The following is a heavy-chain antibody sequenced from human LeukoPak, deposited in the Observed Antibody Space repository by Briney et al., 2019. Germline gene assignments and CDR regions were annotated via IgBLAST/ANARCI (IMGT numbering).Heavy chain of an antibody. CDR3: ARRSDYYDSSAYYY. Sequence: GASVKVSCKSSGYTFTSYDINWERQAPGQGLEWMGWMDPNTGHTGYAQKFQGRVTITRDTSIGTAYMGLSSLRSDDTAVYYCARRSDYYDSSAYYYWGQGTLVTVSS. D-gene: IGHD3-22*01. J-gene: IGHJ4*02. CDR1: GYTFTSYD. V-gene: IGHV1-8*01. CDR2: MDPNTGHT.